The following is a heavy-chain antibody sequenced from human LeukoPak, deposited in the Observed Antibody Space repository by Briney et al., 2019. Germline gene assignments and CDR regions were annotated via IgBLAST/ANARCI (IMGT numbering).Heavy chain of an antibody. D-gene: IGHD3-22*01. V-gene: IGHV3-64D*06. J-gene: IGHJ4*02. CDR2: ISSNGGST. CDR1: GSTFSSYA. Sequence: PGGSRRPSCSASGSTFSSYAMHWVRQAPGKGLEYVSAISSNGGSTYYADSVKGRFTISRDNSKNTLYLQMSSLRAEDTAVYYCVKADYYDSSGYYSGFDYWGQGTLVTVSS. CDR3: VKADYYDSSGYYSGFDY.